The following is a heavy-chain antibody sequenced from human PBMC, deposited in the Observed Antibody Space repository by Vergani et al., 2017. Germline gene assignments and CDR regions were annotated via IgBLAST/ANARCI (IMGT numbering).Heavy chain of an antibody. Sequence: EVQLLESGGRLVQPGGSLRFSCVASGFAFSRYAMSWVRQAPGRGLEWVSGLPSSGSGISYADSVRGSFPISRDNFKNTLFLQMDSLRAEDTAVYYCAKSGWLKHFGAHYFDSWGQGILVTVSS. V-gene: IGHV3-23*01. CDR1: GFAFSRYA. CDR3: AKSGWLKHFGAHYFDS. CDR2: LPSSGSGI. D-gene: IGHD5-24*01. J-gene: IGHJ4*02.